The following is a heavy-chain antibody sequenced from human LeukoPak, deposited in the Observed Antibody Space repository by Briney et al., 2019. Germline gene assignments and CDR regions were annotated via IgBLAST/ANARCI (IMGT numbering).Heavy chain of an antibody. CDR1: GFTFSSYA. Sequence: PGGSLRLSCAASGFTFSSYAMHWVRQAPGKGLEWVANIKQDGSEKYYVDSVKGRFTISRDNAKNSLYLQMNSLRGEDTALYYCARDGGYSTNFDYWGQGTLVTVSS. CDR2: IKQDGSEK. D-gene: IGHD1-26*01. CDR3: ARDGGYSTNFDY. V-gene: IGHV3-7*01. J-gene: IGHJ4*02.